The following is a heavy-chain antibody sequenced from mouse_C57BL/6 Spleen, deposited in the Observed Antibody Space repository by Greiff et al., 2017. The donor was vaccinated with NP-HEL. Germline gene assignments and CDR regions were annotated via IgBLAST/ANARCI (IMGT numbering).Heavy chain of an antibody. CDR2: INPSNGGT. J-gene: IGHJ2*01. V-gene: IGHV1-53*01. CDR1: GYTFTSYW. Sequence: QVQLQQPGTELVKPGASVKLSCKASGYTFTSYWMHWVKQRPGQGLEWIGNINPSNGGTYYNEKFKSKATLTVDKSSSTAYMQLSSLTSEDSAVYYCAISSGYGGHYFDYWGQGTTLTVSS. D-gene: IGHD3-2*02. CDR3: AISSGYGGHYFDY.